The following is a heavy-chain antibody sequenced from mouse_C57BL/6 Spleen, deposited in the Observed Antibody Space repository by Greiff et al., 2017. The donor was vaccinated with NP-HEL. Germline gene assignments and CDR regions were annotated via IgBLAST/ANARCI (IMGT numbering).Heavy chain of an antibody. CDR1: GFTFSDYG. CDR2: ISSGSSTL. J-gene: IGHJ4*01. CDR3: ARSDYHAMDY. Sequence: EVQVVESGGGLVKPGGSLKLSCAASGFTFSDYGMHWVRQAPEKGLEWVAYISSGSSTLYYAATVKGRFTISRDNAKNTLFLQMTSLRSEDTAMYYCARSDYHAMDYWGQGTSVTVSS. V-gene: IGHV5-17*01.